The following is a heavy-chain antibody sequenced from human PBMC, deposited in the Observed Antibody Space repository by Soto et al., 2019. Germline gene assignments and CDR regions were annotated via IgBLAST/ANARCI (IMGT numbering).Heavy chain of an antibody. CDR1: GYSFTSYW. Sequence: PGESLKISCKGSGYSFTSYWIGWVRQMPGKGLEWMGIIYPGDSDTRYSPSFQGQVTISADKSISTAYLQWSSLKASDTAMYYCAASTLRDSKYYYMDVWGKGTTVTVSS. V-gene: IGHV5-51*01. CDR3: AASTLRDSKYYYMDV. CDR2: IYPGDSDT. D-gene: IGHD2-21*02. J-gene: IGHJ6*03.